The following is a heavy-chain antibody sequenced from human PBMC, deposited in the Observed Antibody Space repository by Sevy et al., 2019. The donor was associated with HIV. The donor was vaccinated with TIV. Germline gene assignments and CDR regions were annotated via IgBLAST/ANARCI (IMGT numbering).Heavy chain of an antibody. CDR3: VRAIAADASL. Sequence: QLGGSLRLSCAASGFTLNSYWMSWVRQAPGKGLEWVANIKQDGSVKYYVDSVKGRFTISRDNARNLVYLQMSSLTAEDTALYYCVRAIAADASLWGQGTLVTVSS. J-gene: IGHJ4*02. CDR1: GFTLNSYW. V-gene: IGHV3-7*01. CDR2: IKQDGSVK. D-gene: IGHD6-13*01.